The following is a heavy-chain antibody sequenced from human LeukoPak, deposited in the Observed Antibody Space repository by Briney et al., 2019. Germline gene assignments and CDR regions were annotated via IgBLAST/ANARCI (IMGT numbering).Heavy chain of an antibody. CDR2: IKQDGSEK. D-gene: IGHD3-10*01. CDR1: GFTFSSYW. J-gene: IGHJ4*02. CDR3: ARDGEYPRLSTGTTTIDY. Sequence: PGGSLRLSCAASGFTFSSYWMSWVRQAPGKGLEWVANIKQDGSEKYYVDSVKGRFTISRDNAKNSLYLQMNSLRAEDTAVYYCARDGEYPRLSTGTTTIDYWGQGTLVTVSS. V-gene: IGHV3-7*01.